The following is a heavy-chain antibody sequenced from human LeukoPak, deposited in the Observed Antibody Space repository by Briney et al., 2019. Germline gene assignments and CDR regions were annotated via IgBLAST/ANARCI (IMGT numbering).Heavy chain of an antibody. CDR1: GGSFSGYY. V-gene: IGHV4-34*01. J-gene: IGHJ4*02. CDR3: AVLAVAGRRHAD. CDR2: INHSGGT. D-gene: IGHD6-19*01. Sequence: SETLSLTCAVYGGSFSGYYWSWIRQPPGKGLEWIGEINHSGGTNYNPSLKSRVTISVDTSKNQFSLKLSSVTAEDTAVYSCAVLAVAGRRHADWGQGTLVTVS.